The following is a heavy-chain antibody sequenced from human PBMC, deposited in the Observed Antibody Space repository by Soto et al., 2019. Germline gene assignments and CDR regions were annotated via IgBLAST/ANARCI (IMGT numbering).Heavy chain of an antibody. D-gene: IGHD3-16*02. CDR2: IYWDDDK. CDR3: AHLMITYGGVIADDAFDI. CDR1: GFSLTTRQVG. V-gene: IGHV2-5*02. Sequence: QITLKESGPTLVKPTQTLTLTCTFSGFSLTTRQVGVGWIRQPPGQALEWLAVIYWDDDKRYSPSLKSRLAITKDTSKNQVVLTMTNVGPMDTATYYCAHLMITYGGVIADDAFDIWGQGKMVTVSS. J-gene: IGHJ3*02.